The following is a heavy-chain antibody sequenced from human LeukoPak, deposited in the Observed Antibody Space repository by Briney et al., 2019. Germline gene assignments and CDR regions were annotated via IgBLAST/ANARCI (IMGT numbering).Heavy chain of an antibody. CDR3: ARGDYVWGSYRYTPFDY. J-gene: IGHJ4*02. CDR2: INHSGST. D-gene: IGHD3-16*02. CDR1: GGSFSGYY. Sequence: SETLSLTCAVYGGSFSGYYWSWIRQPPGKGLEWIGEINHSGSTNYNPSLKSRVTISVDTSKNQFSLKLSSVTAADTAVYYGARGDYVWGSYRYTPFDYWGQGTLVTVSS. V-gene: IGHV4-34*01.